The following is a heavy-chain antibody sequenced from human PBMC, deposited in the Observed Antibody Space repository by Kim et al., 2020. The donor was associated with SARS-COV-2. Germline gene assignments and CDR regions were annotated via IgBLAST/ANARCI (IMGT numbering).Heavy chain of an antibody. CDR2: ISYDGSNK. Sequence: GGSLRLSCAASGLTFSSYGMHWVRQAPGKGLEWVAVISYDGSNKYYADSVKGRFTISRDNSKNTLYLQMNSLRAEDTAVYYCAKGRLGLFDYWGQGTLVT. D-gene: IGHD6-25*01. CDR3: AKGRLGLFDY. V-gene: IGHV3-30*18. J-gene: IGHJ4*02. CDR1: GLTFSSYG.